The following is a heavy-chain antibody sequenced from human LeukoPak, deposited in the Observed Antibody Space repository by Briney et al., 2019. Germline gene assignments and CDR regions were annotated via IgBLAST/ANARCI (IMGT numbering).Heavy chain of an antibody. CDR1: GGSISSSSYY. J-gene: IGHJ4*02. CDR2: IYYSGST. CDR3: ARDERSPAARRGFDY. Sequence: SETLSLTCTVSGGSISSSSYYWGWIRQPPGKGLEWIGSIYYSGSTYYHPSLKSRVTISVDTSKNQFSLKLSSVTAADTAVYYCARDERSPAARRGFDYWGQGTLVTVSS. D-gene: IGHD6-13*01. V-gene: IGHV4-39*07.